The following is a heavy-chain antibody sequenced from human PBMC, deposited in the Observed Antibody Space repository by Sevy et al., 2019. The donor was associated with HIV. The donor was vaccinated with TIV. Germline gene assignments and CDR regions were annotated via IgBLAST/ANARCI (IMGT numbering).Heavy chain of an antibody. D-gene: IGHD2-15*01. V-gene: IGHV4-61*01. CDR1: GGSVSSGSYY. CDR3: ARTDMSYCSGGSCYSYHFDY. Sequence: SDTLSLTCTVSGGSVSSGSYYWSWIRQPPGKGLEWIGYIYYSGSTNYNPSLKSRVTISVDTSKNQFSLKLSSVTAADTAVYYCARTDMSYCSGGSCYSYHFDYWGQGTLVTVSS. J-gene: IGHJ4*02. CDR2: IYYSGST.